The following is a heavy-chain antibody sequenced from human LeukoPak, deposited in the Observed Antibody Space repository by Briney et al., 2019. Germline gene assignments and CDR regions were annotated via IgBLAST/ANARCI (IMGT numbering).Heavy chain of an antibody. CDR1: GGSISSGGYY. V-gene: IGHV4-31*03. CDR2: IYYSGST. D-gene: IGHD6-6*01. J-gene: IGHJ3*02. CDR3: ASLGIAARPVAGFVVRAFDI. Sequence: PSETLSLTCTVSGGSISSGGYYWSWIRQHPGKGLEWIGYIYYSGSTYYNPSLKSRVTISVDTSKNQFSLKLSSVTAADTAVYYCASLGIAARPVAGFVVRAFDIWGQGTMVTVSS.